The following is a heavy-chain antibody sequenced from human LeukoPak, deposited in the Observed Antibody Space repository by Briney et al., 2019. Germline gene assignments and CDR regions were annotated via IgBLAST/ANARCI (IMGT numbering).Heavy chain of an antibody. J-gene: IGHJ6*03. CDR3: ARANGGWSAYYYYYYMDV. D-gene: IGHD6-19*01. V-gene: IGHV1-2*02. Sequence: GASVKVSCKASGYTFTGYYMHWVRQAPGQGLEWMGWINPNSGGTNYAQKLQGRVTMTTDTSTSTAYMELRSLRSDDTAVYYCARANGGWSAYYYYYYMDVWGKGTTVTISS. CDR2: INPNSGGT. CDR1: GYTFTGYY.